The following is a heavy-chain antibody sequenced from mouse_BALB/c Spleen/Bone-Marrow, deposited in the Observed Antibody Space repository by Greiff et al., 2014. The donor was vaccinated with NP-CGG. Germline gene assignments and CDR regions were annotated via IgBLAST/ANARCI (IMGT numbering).Heavy chain of an antibody. D-gene: IGHD2-4*01. CDR1: GFTFSSYA. Sequence: DVQLVESGGGLVKPGGSLKLSCAASGFTFSSYAMSWVRQTPEKRLEWVATISSGGSFIYYLDSVKGRFTISRDNAKNTLSLQMNSLRTEDTAVYSCARHGITRLLDYWGQGTTLTVSS. CDR2: ISSGGSFI. CDR3: ARHGITRLLDY. V-gene: IGHV5-9-3*01. J-gene: IGHJ2*01.